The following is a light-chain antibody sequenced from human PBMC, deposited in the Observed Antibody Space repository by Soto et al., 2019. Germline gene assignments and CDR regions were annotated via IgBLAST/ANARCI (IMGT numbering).Light chain of an antibody. CDR3: QQYGSSPWT. CDR1: QSVSSSF. V-gene: IGKV3-20*01. CDR2: GAS. J-gene: IGKJ1*01. Sequence: EIVLTQSPGTLSLSPGERATLSCRASQSVSSSFLAWYQQKPGQAPRLLIYGASSRATGIPDRFSGSGSGTDFTLTISRLELEDFAVYYCQQYGSSPWTFGQGTKVEFK.